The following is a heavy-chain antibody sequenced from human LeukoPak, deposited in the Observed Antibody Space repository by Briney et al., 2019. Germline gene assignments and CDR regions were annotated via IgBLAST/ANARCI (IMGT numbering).Heavy chain of an antibody. CDR3: AKDKIVGAIFRFDY. V-gene: IGHV3-23*01. D-gene: IGHD1-26*01. J-gene: IGHJ4*02. Sequence: GGSLRLSCAASGFTFSSYAMIWVRQAPGKGLEWVSGISGSGGSTDYADSVEGRFTISRDNSKNTLYLQMNSLRAEDTAVYYCAKDKIVGAIFRFDYWGQGTLVTVSS. CDR1: GFTFSSYA. CDR2: ISGSGGST.